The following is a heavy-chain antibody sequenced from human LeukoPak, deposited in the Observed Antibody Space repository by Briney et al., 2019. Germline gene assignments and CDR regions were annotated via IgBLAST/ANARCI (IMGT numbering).Heavy chain of an antibody. D-gene: IGHD3-22*01. CDR3: ARTYYYDTSGYNYPFDY. J-gene: IGHJ4*02. CDR1: GFTFSSYW. Sequence: PGGSLRLSCAASGFTFSSYWMHWVRQAPGKGLVWVSRINSDGSSTNYADSVKGRFIISRDNAKNTLYLQMNSLRAEDTAVYYCARTYYYDTSGYNYPFDYWGQGTLVTVSS. CDR2: INSDGSST. V-gene: IGHV3-74*01.